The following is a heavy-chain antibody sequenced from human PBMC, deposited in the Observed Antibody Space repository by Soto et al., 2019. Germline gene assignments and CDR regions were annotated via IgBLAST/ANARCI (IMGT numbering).Heavy chain of an antibody. D-gene: IGHD3-22*01. CDR3: ARDTAFISSGLFNP. J-gene: IGHJ5*02. CDR2: ISDSATTM. CDR1: GFTFSDYY. Sequence: PGGSLRLSCAASGFTFSDYYMSWIRQAPGKGLEWISHISDSATTMYYADSVKGRFTISRDNARKSLFLHMNSLRAEDTAVYYWARDTAFISSGLFNPWGQGTLVTVSS. V-gene: IGHV3-11*01.